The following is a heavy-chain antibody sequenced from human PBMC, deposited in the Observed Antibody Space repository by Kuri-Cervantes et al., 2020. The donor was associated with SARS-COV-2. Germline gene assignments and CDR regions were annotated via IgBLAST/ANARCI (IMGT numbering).Heavy chain of an antibody. CDR1: GFTFSYFG. CDR2: IRYDGTIT. J-gene: IGHJ6*03. Sequence: GESLKISCAASGFTFSYFGMHWVRQAPGKGLQWVAFIRYDGTITSCADSLKGRFTISRDNSKSMLYMQINSLRAEDTAVYYCSKALSRSSLYYYYMDVWGKGTTVTVSS. V-gene: IGHV3-30*02. D-gene: IGHD3-10*01. CDR3: SKALSRSSLYYYYMDV.